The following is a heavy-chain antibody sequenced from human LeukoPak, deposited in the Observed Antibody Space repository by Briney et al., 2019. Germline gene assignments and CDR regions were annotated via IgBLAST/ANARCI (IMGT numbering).Heavy chain of an antibody. CDR2: IYSGGST. D-gene: IGHD6-13*01. J-gene: IGHJ4*02. Sequence: PGGSLRLSRAASGFTVSSNYMSWVRQAPGKGLEWVSVIYSGGSTYYADSVKSRFTISRDNSKNSLYLQMNSLRAEDTAVYYCARDRTSSSCHDYWGQGTLVTVSS. V-gene: IGHV3-53*01. CDR1: GFTVSSNY. CDR3: ARDRTSSSCHDY.